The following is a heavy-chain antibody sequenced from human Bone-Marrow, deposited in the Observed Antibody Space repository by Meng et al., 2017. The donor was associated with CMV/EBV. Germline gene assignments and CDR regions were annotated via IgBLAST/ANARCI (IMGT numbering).Heavy chain of an antibody. Sequence: GESLKISCAASGFTFSSYSMNWVRQAPGKGLEWVSSISSSSSYIYYADSVKGRFTISRDNAKNSLYLQMNSLRAEDTAVYYCARDLSGRGESGYWGQGTLVTVFS. J-gene: IGHJ4*02. CDR2: ISSSSSYI. D-gene: IGHD1-26*01. V-gene: IGHV3-21*01. CDR1: GFTFSSYS. CDR3: ARDLSGRGESGY.